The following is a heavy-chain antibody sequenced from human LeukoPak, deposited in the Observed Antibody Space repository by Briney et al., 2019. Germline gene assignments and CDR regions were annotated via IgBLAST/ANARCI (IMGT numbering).Heavy chain of an antibody. CDR2: INPSGGST. Sequence: GAPVKVSCKTSGYTFTTYYMHWVRQAPGQGLEWMGIINPSGGSTSYAQKFQGRVTVTRDMSTSTVYMELSSLRSDDTAVYYCARARDSSGYYENPDAFDIWGQGTMVTVSS. J-gene: IGHJ3*02. CDR1: GYTFTTYY. D-gene: IGHD3-22*01. V-gene: IGHV1-46*01. CDR3: ARARDSSGYYENPDAFDI.